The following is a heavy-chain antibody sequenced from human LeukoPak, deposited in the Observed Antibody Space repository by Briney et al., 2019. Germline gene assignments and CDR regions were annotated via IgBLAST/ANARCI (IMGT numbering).Heavy chain of an antibody. CDR2: IWYGGSNK. V-gene: IGHV3-30*02. J-gene: IGHJ3*02. CDR1: GFTFSSYG. D-gene: IGHD2-2*01. CDR3: ANDDPRTQTYAAFDI. Sequence: PGGSLRLSCAASGFTFSSYGMHWVRQAPGKGLEWVAVIWYGGSNKYYADSVKGRFTISRDNSKNTLYLQMNSLRAEDTAVYYCANDDPRTQTYAAFDIWGQGTMVTVSS.